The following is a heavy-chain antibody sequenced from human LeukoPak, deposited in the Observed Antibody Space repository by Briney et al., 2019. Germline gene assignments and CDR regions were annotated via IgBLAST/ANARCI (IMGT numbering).Heavy chain of an antibody. D-gene: IGHD3-10*01. Sequence: ASVKVSCKASGYTFTSYYMHWVRQAPGQGLEWMGIINPSGGSTSYAQKFQGRVTMTRDTSTSTVYMELSSLRSEDTAVYYRASDTYGSGSQISRNDYWGQGTLVTVSS. CDR3: ASDTYGSGSQISRNDY. CDR2: INPSGGST. J-gene: IGHJ4*02. V-gene: IGHV1-46*01. CDR1: GYTFTSYY.